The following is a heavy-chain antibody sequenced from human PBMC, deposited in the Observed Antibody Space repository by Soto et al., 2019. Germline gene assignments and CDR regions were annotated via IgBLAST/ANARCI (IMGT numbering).Heavy chain of an antibody. CDR1: GYTFNSHA. J-gene: IGHJ5*02. Sequence: ASVKVSCKASGYTFNSHAIHWVRQAPGQRPEWLGWINAGNGNTYYSEKFEGRVTFTRDTAATTVNMELTSLTSEDTAIYYCGRDQSGIGYYVDWFDPWGQGTLVTVCS. D-gene: IGHD3-10*02. V-gene: IGHV1-3*01. CDR3: GRDQSGIGYYVDWFDP. CDR2: INAGNGNT.